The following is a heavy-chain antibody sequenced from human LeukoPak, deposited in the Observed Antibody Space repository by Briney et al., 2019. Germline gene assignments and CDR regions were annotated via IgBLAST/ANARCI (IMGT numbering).Heavy chain of an antibody. CDR1: GGTFSSYA. D-gene: IGHD6-13*01. Sequence: GSSVKVSCKASGGTFSSYAISWVRQAPGQGLEWMGRIIPILGIANYAQKFQGRVTITADKSTSTAYMELSSLRSEDTAVYYCARDGPGSSWYPGPVDYWGQGTLVTVSS. V-gene: IGHV1-69*04. CDR3: ARDGPGSSWYPGPVDY. J-gene: IGHJ4*02. CDR2: IIPILGIA.